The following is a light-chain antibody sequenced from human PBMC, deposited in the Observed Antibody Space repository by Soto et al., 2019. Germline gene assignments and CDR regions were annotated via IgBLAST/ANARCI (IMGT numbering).Light chain of an antibody. J-gene: IGKJ1*01. CDR3: QQYNSFSQT. V-gene: IGKV1-5*01. CDR2: DAS. Sequence: DIQMTRSPSTLSASVGDRVTITCRASESLSSWLAWYQQKPGKAPKLLIYDASNLQSGVPSRFSGSGSGTEFTLTISSLQPDDFATYYCQQYNSFSQTFGQGTRVEVK. CDR1: ESLSSW.